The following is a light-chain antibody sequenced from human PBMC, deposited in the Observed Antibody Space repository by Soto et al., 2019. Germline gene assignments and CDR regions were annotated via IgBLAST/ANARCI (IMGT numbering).Light chain of an antibody. CDR1: QSVRSY. CDR3: QQRSNWPII. V-gene: IGKV3-11*01. J-gene: IGKJ5*01. Sequence: EIVLTQSPATLSLSPGERATLSCRASQSVRSYLAWYQQKPGQAPRLLIYDASNRATGIPARFSGSGSGTDFTLAISSLEPEDFAVYYCQQRSNWPIIFGQGTRLEIK. CDR2: DAS.